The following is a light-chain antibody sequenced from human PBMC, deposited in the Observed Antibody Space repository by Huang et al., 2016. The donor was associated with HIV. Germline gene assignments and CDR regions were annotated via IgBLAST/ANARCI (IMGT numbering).Light chain of an antibody. CDR1: QSLFYSSNNKNY. CDR2: WAS. Sequence: DIVMTQSPDSLAVSLGERATINCKSTQSLFYSSNNKNYLACYQQKPGQPPNLLIYWASTRESGVPDRFSGSGSGTDFTLTISSLQAEDVAVYYCQQYYTTPLTFGPGTKVNI. J-gene: IGKJ3*01. V-gene: IGKV4-1*01. CDR3: QQYYTTPLT.